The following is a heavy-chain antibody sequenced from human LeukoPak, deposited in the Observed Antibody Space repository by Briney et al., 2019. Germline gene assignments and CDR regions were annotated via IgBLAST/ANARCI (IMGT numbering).Heavy chain of an antibody. CDR3: ARDGQMSSGWYFHY. V-gene: IGHV3-48*01. J-gene: IGHJ4*02. D-gene: IGHD6-19*01. Sequence: GGSLRLSCAASGFSFKDYNMHWVRQAPGKGLEWVSYIGSGSSNIWYADSVKGRFTISRDDAKNSLYLHINSLRAEDTAVYYCARDGQMSSGWYFHYWGLGTLVTVSS. CDR1: GFSFKDYN. CDR2: IGSGSSNI.